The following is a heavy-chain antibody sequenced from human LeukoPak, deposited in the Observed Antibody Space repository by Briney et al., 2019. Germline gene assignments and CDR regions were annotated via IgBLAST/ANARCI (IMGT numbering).Heavy chain of an antibody. J-gene: IGHJ3*02. D-gene: IGHD4-23*01. Sequence: GGSLRLSCAASGFTFSDYYMSWIRQAPGKGLEWVSYISSSSSYTNYADSVKGRFTISRDNAKNFLYLQMNSLRAEDTDVYYCARDRTVVTPGDAFDIWGQGTMVTVSS. CDR1: GFTFSDYY. CDR3: ARDRTVVTPGDAFDI. V-gene: IGHV3-11*05. CDR2: ISSSSSYT.